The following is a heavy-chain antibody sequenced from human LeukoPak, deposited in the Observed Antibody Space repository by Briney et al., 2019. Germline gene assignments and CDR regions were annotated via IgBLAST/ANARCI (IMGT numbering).Heavy chain of an antibody. CDR1: GFTFDDYA. J-gene: IGHJ6*02. V-gene: IGHV3-9*01. CDR2: ISWNSGSI. D-gene: IGHD1-26*01. CDR3: AKALLGGNYYYGMDV. Sequence: GGSLRLSCAASGFTFDDYAMHWVRQAPGKGLEWVSGISWNSGSIGYADSVKGRFTISRDNAKNSLYLQKNSLRAEDTALYYCAKALLGGNYYYGMDVWGQGTTVTVSS.